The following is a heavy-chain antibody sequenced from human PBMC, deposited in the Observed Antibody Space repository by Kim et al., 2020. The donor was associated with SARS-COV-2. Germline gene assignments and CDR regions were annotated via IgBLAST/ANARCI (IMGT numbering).Heavy chain of an antibody. D-gene: IGHD2-15*01. V-gene: IGHV1-8*01. J-gene: IGHJ4*02. CDR3: ARAGYRRSYFDY. Sequence: GYAPQFQGRVTMTRNTSISTAYMELSSLRSEDTAVYYCARAGYRRSYFDYWGQGTLVTVSS.